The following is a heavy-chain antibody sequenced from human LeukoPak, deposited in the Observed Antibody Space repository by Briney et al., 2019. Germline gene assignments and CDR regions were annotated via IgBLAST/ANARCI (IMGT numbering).Heavy chain of an antibody. D-gene: IGHD3-22*01. V-gene: IGHV3-21*01. CDR3: ARHVVAVGFDY. J-gene: IGHJ4*02. CDR2: ITSSSSYI. CDR1: GFTFSNYY. Sequence: GGSLRLSCAASGFTFSNYYMTWVRQAPGKGLEWVSSITSSSSYIYYADSVKGRFTISRDNAKNSLCLQMNSLRAEDTAVYYCARHVVAVGFDYWGQGTLVTVSS.